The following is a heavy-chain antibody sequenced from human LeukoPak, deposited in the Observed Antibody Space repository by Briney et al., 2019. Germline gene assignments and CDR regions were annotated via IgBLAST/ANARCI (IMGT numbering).Heavy chain of an antibody. CDR3: AKGLYYKDRSGYPA. V-gene: IGHV3-30*02. CDR1: GFTFSSHG. J-gene: IGHJ5*02. Sequence: GGSLRLSCAASGFTFSSHGMHWVRQAPGKGLEWVAFIGYDGSNKYYADSVKGRFTVSRDKSKNTLYLQMNSLRTEDTAVYYCAKGLYYKDRSGYPAWGQGTLVTISS. D-gene: IGHD3-22*01. CDR2: IGYDGSNK.